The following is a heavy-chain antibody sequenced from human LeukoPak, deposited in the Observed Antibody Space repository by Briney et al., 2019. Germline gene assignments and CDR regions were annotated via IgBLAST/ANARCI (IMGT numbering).Heavy chain of an antibody. CDR1: GYTFTCYY. CDR3: ATPGQWLGVDAFDI. D-gene: IGHD6-19*01. Sequence: ASVKVSCKASGYTFTCYYIHWVRHPPGQGLEWMGGINPNSGGTNNAQKFQGRVTMTRDTAISTAYMELSRLRSDDTAVYYCATPGQWLGVDAFDIWGQGTMVTVSS. V-gene: IGHV1-2*02. J-gene: IGHJ3*02. CDR2: INPNSGGT.